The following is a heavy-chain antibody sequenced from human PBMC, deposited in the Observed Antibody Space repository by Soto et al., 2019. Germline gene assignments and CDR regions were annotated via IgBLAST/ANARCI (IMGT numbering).Heavy chain of an antibody. J-gene: IGHJ4*02. CDR2: MSREGSKI. CDR3: AKDEGVGGTLGLFDY. CDR1: GFDFTYYA. Sequence: VQLVESGGGAVQPGESLRLSCVASGFDFTYYAMHWVRQAPGKGLESVAVMSREGSKIHHTDSVKGRITISRDNSKNTLYLQMNSLRTEDTAVYFCAKDEGVGGTLGLFDYGGQGTLVSVSS. V-gene: IGHV3-30*18. D-gene: IGHD1-26*01.